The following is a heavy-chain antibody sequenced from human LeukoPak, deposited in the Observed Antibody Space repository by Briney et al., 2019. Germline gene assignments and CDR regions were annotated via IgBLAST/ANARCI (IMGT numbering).Heavy chain of an antibody. D-gene: IGHD5-12*01. CDR2: ISGSGGST. J-gene: IGHJ4*02. Sequence: GGSLRLSCLASGFTFSDFAMNWVRQAPGKGLEWVSAISGSGGSTYYADSVKGRFTISRDNSKNTLYLQMNSLRAEDTAVYYCAKDFLGGYVFEPDYWGQGTLVTVSS. CDR3: AKDFLGGYVFEPDY. CDR1: GFTFSDFA. V-gene: IGHV3-23*01.